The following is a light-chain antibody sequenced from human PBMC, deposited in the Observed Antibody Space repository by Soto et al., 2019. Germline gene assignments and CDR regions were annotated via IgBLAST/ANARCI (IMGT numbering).Light chain of an antibody. CDR3: QSYDNSLGGSYV. V-gene: IGLV1-40*01. J-gene: IGLJ1*01. CDR2: GTS. Sequence: QSVLTQPPSVSGAPGQRVTISCTGSSSNIGAGYDVHWYQQLPGTAPKLLIYGTSNRPSGVPDRFSGSKSGTSASLAITGLQAEDEADYYCQSYDNSLGGSYVFGIGTKVTVL. CDR1: SSNIGAGYD.